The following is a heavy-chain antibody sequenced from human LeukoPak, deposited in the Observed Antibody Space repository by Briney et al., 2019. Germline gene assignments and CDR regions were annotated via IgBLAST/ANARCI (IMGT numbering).Heavy chain of an antibody. CDR1: GFTFSSYS. V-gene: IGHV3-21*01. D-gene: IGHD3-3*01. J-gene: IGHJ5*02. Sequence: GGSLRLSCAASGFTFSSYSMNWVRQAPGKGLEWVSSISSSSSYIYYADSVKGRFTISRDNAKNSLYLQMNSLRAEDTAPGLRFLGWLFHPWGQGTLVTVSS. CDR3: FLGWLFHP. CDR2: ISSSSSYI.